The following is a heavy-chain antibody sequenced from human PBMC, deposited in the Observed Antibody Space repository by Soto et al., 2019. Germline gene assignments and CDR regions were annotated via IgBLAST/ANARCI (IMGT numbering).Heavy chain of an antibody. V-gene: IGHV4-59*01. Sequence: SETLSLTFTVSGGSINSYYWSWIPQPPGKGLEWIGYIYYSGSTNYNPSLKSRVTISVDTSKNQFSLKLSSVTAADTAVYYCARDLVYYDSSGYSHFDYWGQGTLVTVSS. D-gene: IGHD3-22*01. CDR2: IYYSGST. CDR3: ARDLVYYDSSGYSHFDY. J-gene: IGHJ4*02. CDR1: GGSINSYY.